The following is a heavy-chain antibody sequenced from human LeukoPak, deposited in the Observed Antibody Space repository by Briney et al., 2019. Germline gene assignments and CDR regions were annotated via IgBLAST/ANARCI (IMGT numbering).Heavy chain of an antibody. Sequence: GGSLSLSCAASGFTFSSYAMSWVRQAPGKGLEWVSGISGSGGSTYYADSVKGRFTISRDNSKNTLYLQMNSLRAEDTAVYYCAKDIGSLISRTLDTWGQGTLVTVSS. CDR2: ISGSGGST. CDR3: AKDIGSLISRTLDT. D-gene: IGHD1-7*01. V-gene: IGHV3-23*01. J-gene: IGHJ4*02. CDR1: GFTFSSYA.